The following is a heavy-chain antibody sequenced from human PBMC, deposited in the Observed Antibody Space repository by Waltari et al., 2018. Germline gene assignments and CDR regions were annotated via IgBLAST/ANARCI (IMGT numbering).Heavy chain of an antibody. D-gene: IGHD6-6*01. Sequence: EAQLVESGGDLVQDGGSLKLSCAASGFSFRSYWLSWVRQAPGQGLEWVANIKYDGNEKYDPDSVKGRFSISRANAEDSLFLEMNSLRTEDTAVYYCARGPPRLDYGMDVWGQGTTVTVSS. J-gene: IGHJ6*02. CDR2: IKYDGNEK. CDR3: ARGPPRLDYGMDV. CDR1: GFSFRSYW. V-gene: IGHV3-7*01.